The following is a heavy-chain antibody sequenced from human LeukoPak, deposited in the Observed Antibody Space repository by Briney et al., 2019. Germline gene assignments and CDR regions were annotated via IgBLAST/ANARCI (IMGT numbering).Heavy chain of an antibody. CDR3: AKATGVVVVAVKFDY. CDR2: ISGSGGST. J-gene: IGHJ4*02. Sequence: QAGGSLRLSCAASGFTFSSYGMSWVRQAPGRGLEWVSAISGSGGSTYYADSVKGRFTISRDNSKNTLDLQMNSLRAEDTAVYYCAKATGVVVVAVKFDYWGQGTLVTVSS. CDR1: GFTFSSYG. D-gene: IGHD2-15*01. V-gene: IGHV3-23*01.